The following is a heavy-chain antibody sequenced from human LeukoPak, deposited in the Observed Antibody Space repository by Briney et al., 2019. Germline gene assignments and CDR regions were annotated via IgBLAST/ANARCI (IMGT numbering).Heavy chain of an antibody. CDR1: GGSISSSSYY. CDR3: ARRGKDFWSGYEYYFDY. Sequence: SETLSLTCTVSGGSISSSSYYWGWIRQPPGKGLEWTGSIYYSGSTYYNPSLKSRVTISVDTSKNQFSLKLSSVTAADTAVYYCARRGKDFWSGYEYYFDYWGQGTLVTVSS. D-gene: IGHD3-3*01. J-gene: IGHJ4*02. V-gene: IGHV4-39*07. CDR2: IYYSGST.